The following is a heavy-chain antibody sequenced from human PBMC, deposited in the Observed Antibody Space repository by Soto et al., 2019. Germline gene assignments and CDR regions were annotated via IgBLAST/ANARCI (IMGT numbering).Heavy chain of an antibody. CDR2: ISYDGSNK. D-gene: IGHD6-6*01. V-gene: IGHV3-30*18. CDR1: GFTFSSYG. CDR3: AKPLAARRDYYYYMDV. J-gene: IGHJ6*03. Sequence: GGSLRLSCAASGFTFSSYGMHWVRQAPGKGLEWVAVISYDGSNKYYADSVKGRFTISRDNSKNTLYLQMNSLRAEDTAVYYCAKPLAARRDYYYYMDVWGKGTTVTVSS.